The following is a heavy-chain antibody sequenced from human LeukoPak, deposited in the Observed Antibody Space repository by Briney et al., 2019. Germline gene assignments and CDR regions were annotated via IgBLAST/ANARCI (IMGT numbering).Heavy chain of an antibody. CDR3: ARAHCSTSNCYGTLADFYYMDV. Sequence: RASVKVSCKASGYTFTGYYMHWVRQAPGQGLEWMGWINPNSGGTHHAQKFQDRVTMTRDTSISTAYMELSRLRSDDTALYYCARAHCSTSNCYGTLADFYYMDVWGKGTTVTVSS. CDR1: GYTFTGYY. D-gene: IGHD2-2*01. J-gene: IGHJ6*03. V-gene: IGHV1-2*02. CDR2: INPNSGGT.